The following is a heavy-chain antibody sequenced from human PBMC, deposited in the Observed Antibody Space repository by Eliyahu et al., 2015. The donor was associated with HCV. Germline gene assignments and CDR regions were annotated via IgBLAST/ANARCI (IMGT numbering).Heavy chain of an antibody. J-gene: IGHJ4*02. Sequence: QVQLVESGGGVVQPGRSLXLSCAASGFTFSSYGMHWVRQAPGKGLEWVAVIWYDGSNKYYADSVKGRFTISRDNSKNTLYLQMNSLRAEDTAVYYCARDPHPSYGYYYWGQGTLVTVSS. CDR3: ARDPHPSYGYYY. V-gene: IGHV3-33*01. CDR1: GFTFSSYG. CDR2: IWYDGSNK. D-gene: IGHD5-18*01.